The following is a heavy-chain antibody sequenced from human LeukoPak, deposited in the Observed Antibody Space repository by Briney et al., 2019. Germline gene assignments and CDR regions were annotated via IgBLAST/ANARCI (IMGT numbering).Heavy chain of an antibody. V-gene: IGHV4-39*07. CDR3: ARSTRVAARHTEGTRWFDP. CDR1: GGSISSSSYY. Sequence: SETLSLTCTVSGGSISSSSYYWGWIRQPPGKGLEWIGSIYYSGSTYYNPSLKSRVTISVDTSKNQFSLKLSSVTAADTAVYYCARSTRVAARHTEGTRWFDPWGQGTLVTVSS. CDR2: IYYSGST. D-gene: IGHD6-6*01. J-gene: IGHJ5*02.